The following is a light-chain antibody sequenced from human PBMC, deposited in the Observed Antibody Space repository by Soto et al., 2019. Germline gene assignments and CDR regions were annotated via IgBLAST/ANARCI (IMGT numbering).Light chain of an antibody. Sequence: DIVVTQSPLSLPVTPGEPASISCPSSHRLVYINGYNYLDWYLQKPGQSPQLLIYLGSNRASGVPDRFSGSGSGTDFTLTISRLEPEDFAVYYCQQYGSSPGTSGQGTKVDVK. V-gene: IGKV2-28*01. J-gene: IGKJ1*01. CDR1: HRLVYINGYNY. CDR3: QQYGSSPGT. CDR2: LGS.